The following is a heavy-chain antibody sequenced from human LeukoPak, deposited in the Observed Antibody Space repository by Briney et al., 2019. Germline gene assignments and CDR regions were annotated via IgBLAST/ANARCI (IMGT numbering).Heavy chain of an antibody. CDR2: IKQDGSET. CDR3: AGEGYGSSCYDFRIDY. V-gene: IGHV3-7*01. D-gene: IGHD6-13*01. CDR1: GFTFSNYS. J-gene: IGHJ4*02. Sequence: GGSLRLSCAASGFTFSNYSMSWVRQAPGKGLEWVATIKQDGSETYYVDSVKGRFTISRDNAKNTLYLQMNSLRAEDTAVYYCAGEGYGSSCYDFRIDYWGQGTLVTVSS.